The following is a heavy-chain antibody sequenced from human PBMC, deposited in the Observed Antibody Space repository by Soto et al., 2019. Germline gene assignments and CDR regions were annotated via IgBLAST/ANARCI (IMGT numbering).Heavy chain of an antibody. Sequence: AGGSLRLSCVASGFTFSSYSMSWVRQAPGKGLEWVSGFRAGGDDGTTYYADSVKGRFTISRDKSKNTLFLQMNSLRAEDTAIYYCAKKVNSGSGSQYFDYFGQGTLVTVS. CDR3: AKKVNSGSGSQYFDY. J-gene: IGHJ4*02. CDR1: GFTFSSYS. CDR2: FRAGGDDGTT. V-gene: IGHV3-23*01. D-gene: IGHD3-10*01.